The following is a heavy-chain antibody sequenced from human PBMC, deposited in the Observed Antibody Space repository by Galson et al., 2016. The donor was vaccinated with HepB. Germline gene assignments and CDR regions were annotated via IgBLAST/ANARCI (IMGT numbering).Heavy chain of an antibody. D-gene: IGHD1-7*01. J-gene: IGHJ4*02. Sequence: SETLSLTCTVSGGSISSINWWTWVRQPPGKGLEWIGETDQSGTTNYNPSLKSRVTISVDKSKNQFSLTMTSVTAADTAVYYCAREGWSETSAYDYWGRGTLVTVSS. CDR1: GGSISSINW. CDR2: TDQSGTT. V-gene: IGHV4-4*02. CDR3: AREGWSETSAYDY.